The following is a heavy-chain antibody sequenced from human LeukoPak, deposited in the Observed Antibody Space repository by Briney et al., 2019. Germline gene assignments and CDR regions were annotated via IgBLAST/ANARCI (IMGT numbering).Heavy chain of an antibody. J-gene: IGHJ5*02. CDR2: IILIFGTA. CDR3: ARDPPDYDFWSGYQNWFDP. Sequence: GSSVKVSCKASGGTFSSYAISWVRQAPGQGLEWMGGIILIFGTANYAQKFQGRVTITADKSTSTAYMELSSLRSEDTAVYYCARDPPDYDFWSGYQNWFDPWGQGTLVTVSS. V-gene: IGHV1-69*06. CDR1: GGTFSSYA. D-gene: IGHD3-3*01.